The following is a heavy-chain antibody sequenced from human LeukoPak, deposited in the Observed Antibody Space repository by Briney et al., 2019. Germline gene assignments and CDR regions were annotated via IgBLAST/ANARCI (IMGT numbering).Heavy chain of an antibody. CDR3: ARDLTIFGPYGMDV. CDR2: ISAYNGNT. V-gene: IGHV1-18*01. Sequence: ASVKVSCKASGYTFTSYGISWVRQAPGQGLVWMGWISAYNGNTNYAQKLQGRVTMTTDTSTSTAYMELRSLRSDDTAVYYCARDLTIFGPYGMDVWGQGTTVTVSS. D-gene: IGHD3-3*01. J-gene: IGHJ6*02. CDR1: GYTFTSYG.